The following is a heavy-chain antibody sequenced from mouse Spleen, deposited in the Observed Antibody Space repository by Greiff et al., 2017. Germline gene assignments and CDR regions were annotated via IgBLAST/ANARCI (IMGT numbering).Heavy chain of an antibody. CDR2: ISYSGST. Sequence: DVQLVESGPGLVKPSQSLSLTCTVTGYSITSDYAWNWIRQFPGNKLEWMGYISYSGSTSYNPSLKSRISITRDTSKNQFFLQLNSVTTEDTATYYCARELTGFFDYWGQGTTLTVSS. CDR3: ARELTGFFDY. CDR1: GYSITSDYA. V-gene: IGHV3-2*02. J-gene: IGHJ2*01. D-gene: IGHD4-1*01.